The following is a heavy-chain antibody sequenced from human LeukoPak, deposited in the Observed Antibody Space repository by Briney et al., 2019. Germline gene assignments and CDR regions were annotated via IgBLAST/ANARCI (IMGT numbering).Heavy chain of an antibody. D-gene: IGHD4-17*01. CDR3: AKDNTVTINGQVDY. V-gene: IGHV3-20*04. Sequence: GGSLRLSCAASGFTFDDYGMTWVRQGPGKGLEWVSGINWNGVSTGYADSVKGRFTISRDNAKNSLYLQMNSLRAEDTALYYCAKDNTVTINGQVDYWGQGTLVTVSS. J-gene: IGHJ4*02. CDR2: INWNGVST. CDR1: GFTFDDYG.